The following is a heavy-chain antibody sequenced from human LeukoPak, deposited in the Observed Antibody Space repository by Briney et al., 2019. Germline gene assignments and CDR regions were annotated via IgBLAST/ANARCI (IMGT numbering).Heavy chain of an antibody. V-gene: IGHV3-30-3*01. J-gene: IGHJ5*01. CDR1: GFTFSDYA. D-gene: IGHD3-16*01. CDR2: ISKDGSDK. Sequence: GRSLRLSCAASGFTFSDYAMHWVRQAPGKGLEWVAVISKDGSDKYYPGSVRGRFTISRDNSKNTIYLQMDSLRAEDTAIYYVRRTYWGNTDSWGQGPLVTVSS. CDR3: RRTYWGNTDS.